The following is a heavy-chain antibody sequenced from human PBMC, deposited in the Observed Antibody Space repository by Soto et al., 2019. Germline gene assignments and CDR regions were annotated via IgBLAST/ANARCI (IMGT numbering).Heavy chain of an antibody. CDR3: AKAPGDFWSGPYYYYYYMDV. D-gene: IGHD3-3*01. CDR1: GFTFSSYA. CDR2: ISSNGGST. J-gene: IGHJ6*03. V-gene: IGHV3-64*01. Sequence: PGGSLRLSCAASGFTFSSYAMHWVRQAPGKGLEFVSAISSNGGSTYYANSVKGRFTISRDNSKNTLYLQMGSLRAEDTAVYYCAKAPGDFWSGPYYYYYYMDVWGKGTTVTVSS.